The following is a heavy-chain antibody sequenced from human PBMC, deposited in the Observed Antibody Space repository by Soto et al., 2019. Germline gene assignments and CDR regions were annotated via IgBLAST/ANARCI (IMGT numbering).Heavy chain of an antibody. CDR1: GFSLSTSGVG. CDR2: IYWDDDK. CDR3: AHSEGSSSWKYYFDY. D-gene: IGHD6-13*01. Sequence: QITLKESGPTLVKPTQTLTLTCTFSGFSLSTSGVGVGWIRQPPGKALEWLALIYWDDDKRYSPSLKSRLTTXXDXSXXQVVLTKTNMDPVDTATYYCAHSEGSSSWKYYFDYWGQGTLVTVSS. J-gene: IGHJ4*02. V-gene: IGHV2-5*02.